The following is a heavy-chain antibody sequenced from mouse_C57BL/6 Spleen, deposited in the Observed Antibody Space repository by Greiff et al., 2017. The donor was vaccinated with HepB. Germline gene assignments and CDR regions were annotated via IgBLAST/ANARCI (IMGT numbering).Heavy chain of an antibody. CDR1: GYAFSSSW. Sequence: VHLQQSGPELVKPGASVKISCKASGYAFSSSWMNWVKQRPGKGLEWIGRIYPGDGDTNYNGKFKGKATLTEDKSSSTAYMQLSSLTSEDYAVYFCARPLGRDYAMYYWGQGTSVTVSS. J-gene: IGHJ4*01. V-gene: IGHV1-82*01. CDR3: ARPLGRDYAMYY. CDR2: IYPGDGDT. D-gene: IGHD4-1*01.